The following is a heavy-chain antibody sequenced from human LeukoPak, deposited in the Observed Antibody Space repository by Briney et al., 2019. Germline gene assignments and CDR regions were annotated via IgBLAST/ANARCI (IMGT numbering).Heavy chain of an antibody. Sequence: SETLSLTCTVSGGSIRGYYWSWIRQPPGKGLEWIGYIYYSGSTNYNPSLKSRVTISVDTSKNQFSLKLSSVTAADTAVYYCARGGGYDWGAFDYWGQGTLVTVSS. J-gene: IGHJ4*02. CDR3: ARGGGYDWGAFDY. D-gene: IGHD5-12*01. CDR2: IYYSGST. V-gene: IGHV4-59*12. CDR1: GGSIRGYY.